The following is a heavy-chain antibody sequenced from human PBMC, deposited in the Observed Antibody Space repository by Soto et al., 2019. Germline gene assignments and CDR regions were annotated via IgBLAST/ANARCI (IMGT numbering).Heavy chain of an antibody. CDR3: ARAYCSGGSCYPYFDY. V-gene: IGHV3-13*01. Sequence: GGSLRLSCAASGFTFSSYDMHWVRQATGKGLEWVSAIGTAGDTYYPGSVKGRFTISRENAKNSLYLQMNSLRAEDTAVYYCARAYCSGGSCYPYFDYWGQGTLVTVSS. CDR2: IGTAGDT. J-gene: IGHJ4*02. CDR1: GFTFSSYD. D-gene: IGHD2-15*01.